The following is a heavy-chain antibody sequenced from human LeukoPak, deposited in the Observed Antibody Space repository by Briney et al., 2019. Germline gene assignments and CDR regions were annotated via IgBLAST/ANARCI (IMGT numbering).Heavy chain of an antibody. J-gene: IGHJ4*02. V-gene: IGHV3-66*01. CDR1: GFTVSSNY. CDR2: IYSGGST. Sequence: GGSLRLSCADSGFTVSSNYMRWVRQAPGKGLEWVSVIYSGGSTHYADSVKGRFTISRDNSKNTLYLKMNSLRAEDTAVYYCARDRLHYDSLTGYPADWGQGTLVTVSS. CDR3: ARDRLHYDSLTGYPAD. D-gene: IGHD3-9*01.